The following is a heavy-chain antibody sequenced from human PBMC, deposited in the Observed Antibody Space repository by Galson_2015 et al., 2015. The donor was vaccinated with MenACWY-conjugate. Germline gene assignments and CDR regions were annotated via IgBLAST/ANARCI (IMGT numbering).Heavy chain of an antibody. V-gene: IGHV1-69*13. J-gene: IGHJ6*02. D-gene: IGHD5-18*01. CDR3: ARVGSTAMVEYYYYYGMDV. CDR1: GGTFSSYA. CDR2: IIPIFGTA. Sequence: SVKVSCKASGGTFSSYAISWVRQAPGQGLEWMGGIIPIFGTANYAQKFQGRVTITADESTSTAYMELSSLRSEDTAVYYCARVGSTAMVEYYYYYGMDVWGQGTTVTVSS.